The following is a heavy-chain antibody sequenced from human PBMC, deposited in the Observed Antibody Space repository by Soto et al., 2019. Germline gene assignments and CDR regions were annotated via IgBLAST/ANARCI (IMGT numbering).Heavy chain of an antibody. Sequence: SETLSLTCTVSGGSISSSSYYWGWIRQPPGKGLEWIGSIYYSGSTYYNPSLKSRVTISVDTSKNQFSLKLSSVTAADTAVYYCARHGDIVVVPAYYYMDVCGKGTTVTVSS. J-gene: IGHJ6*03. CDR3: ARHGDIVVVPAYYYMDV. V-gene: IGHV4-39*01. D-gene: IGHD2-2*01. CDR2: IYYSGST. CDR1: GGSISSSSYY.